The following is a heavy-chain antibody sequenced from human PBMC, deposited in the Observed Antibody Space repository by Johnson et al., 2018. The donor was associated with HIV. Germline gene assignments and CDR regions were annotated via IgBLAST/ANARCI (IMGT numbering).Heavy chain of an antibody. CDR3: ARGLIDYGDSQAFDI. V-gene: IGHV3-13*01. Sequence: VQLVESGGGLVQPGGSLRLSCAASGFTFSSYDMHWVRQATGKGLEWVSAIGTAGDTYYPGSVKGRFTISRENAKNSLYLQMNSLRAGDTAVYYCARGLIDYGDSQAFDIWGQGTMVTVSS. J-gene: IGHJ3*02. CDR1: GFTFSSYD. CDR2: IGTAGDT. D-gene: IGHD4-17*01.